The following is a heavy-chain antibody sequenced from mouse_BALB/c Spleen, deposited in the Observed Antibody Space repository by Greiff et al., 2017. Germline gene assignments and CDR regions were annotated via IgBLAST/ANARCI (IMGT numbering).Heavy chain of an antibody. V-gene: IGHV3-6*02. CDR2: ISYDGSN. J-gene: IGHJ3*01. CDR1: GYSITSGYY. Sequence: VQLQQSGPGLVKPSQSLSLTCSVTGYSITSGYYWNWIRQFPGNKLEWMGYISYDGSNNYNPSLKNRISITRDTSKNQFFLKLNSVTTEDTATYYCARDVYGSSTWFAYWGQGTLVTVSA. CDR3: ARDVYGSSTWFAY. D-gene: IGHD1-1*01.